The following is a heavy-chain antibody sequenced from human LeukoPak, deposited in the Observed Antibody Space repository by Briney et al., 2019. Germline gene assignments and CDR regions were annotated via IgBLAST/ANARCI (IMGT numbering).Heavy chain of an antibody. CDR2: IKSKTDGGTT. CDR1: GFTFSNAW. V-gene: IGHV3-15*01. D-gene: IGHD1-26*01. CDR3: ARDPYSGNYGNYYYYYMDV. Sequence: PGGSLRLSCAASGFTFSNAWMSWVRQAPGKGLEWVGRIKSKTDGGTTDYAAPVKGRFTISRDDSKNTLYLQMNSLKTEDTAVYYCARDPYSGNYGNYYYYYMDVWGKGTTVTISS. J-gene: IGHJ6*03.